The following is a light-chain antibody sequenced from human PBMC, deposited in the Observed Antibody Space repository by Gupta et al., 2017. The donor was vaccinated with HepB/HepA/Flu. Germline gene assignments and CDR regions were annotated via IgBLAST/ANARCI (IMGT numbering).Light chain of an antibody. CDR1: SSNIGRNT. Sequence: QSVLTQPPSAAGTPGQRVTISCYGSSSNIGRNTVNWYQQVPGTAPKVLIYSNNHRPSGVPDRFSGSKSGTSASLAISGLQSEDEADYYCAGWDDSLNGPVFGGGTKLTVL. CDR2: SNN. CDR3: AGWDDSLNGPV. V-gene: IGLV1-44*01. J-gene: IGLJ2*01.